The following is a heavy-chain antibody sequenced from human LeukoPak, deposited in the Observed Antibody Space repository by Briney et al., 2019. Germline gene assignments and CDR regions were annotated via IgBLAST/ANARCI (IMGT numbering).Heavy chain of an antibody. V-gene: IGHV1-2*02. Sequence: ASVKVSCKASGYTFTGYYMHWVRQAPGQGLEWMGWINPNSGGTNYAQKFQGRVTMTRDTSISTAYMELSRLRSDDTAVYYCAGGTGDSSGTPFDYWGQGTLVTVSS. J-gene: IGHJ4*02. CDR2: INPNSGGT. CDR3: AGGTGDSSGTPFDY. CDR1: GYTFTGYY. D-gene: IGHD3-22*01.